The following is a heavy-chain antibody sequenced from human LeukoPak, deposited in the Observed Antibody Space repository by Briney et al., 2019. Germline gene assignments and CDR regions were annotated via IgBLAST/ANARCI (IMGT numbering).Heavy chain of an antibody. D-gene: IGHD7-27*01. CDR2: IYYSGST. Sequence: SETLSLTCTVSGGSVSSGGYYWSWIRQHPGKGLEWIGYIYYSGSTYYNPSLKSRVTISVDTSKNQFSLKLSSVTAADTAVYYCARDLNWVYFDYWGQGTLVTVSS. CDR3: ARDLNWVYFDY. CDR1: GGSVSSGGYY. J-gene: IGHJ4*02. V-gene: IGHV4-31*03.